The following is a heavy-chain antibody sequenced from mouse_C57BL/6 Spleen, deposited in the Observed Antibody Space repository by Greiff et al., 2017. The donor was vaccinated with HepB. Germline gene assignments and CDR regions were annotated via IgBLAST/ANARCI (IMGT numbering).Heavy chain of an antibody. CDR2: IDPSDSYT. J-gene: IGHJ4*01. D-gene: IGHD4-1*01. CDR1: GYTFTSYW. V-gene: IGHV1-50*01. CDR3: ARDWAQNY. Sequence: VQLQQSGAELVKPGASVKLSCKASGYTFTSYWMQWVKQRPGQGLEWIGEIDPSDSYTNYNQKFKGKATLTVDTSSSTAYMQLSSLTSEDSAVYYCARDWAQNYWGQGTSVTVSS.